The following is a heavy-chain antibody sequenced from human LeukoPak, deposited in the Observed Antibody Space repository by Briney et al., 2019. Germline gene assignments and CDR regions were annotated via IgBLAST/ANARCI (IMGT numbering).Heavy chain of an antibody. CDR3: ARVGSDRDAFDI. V-gene: IGHV4-30-4*01. D-gene: IGHD6-25*01. J-gene: IGHJ3*02. Sequence: SETLSLTCTVSGGSISSGDYYWSWIRQPPGKGLEWIGYIYYSGSTYYNPSLKSRVTISVDTSKNQCSLKLSAVTAADTAVYYCARVGSDRDAFDIWGQGTMVTVSS. CDR2: IYYSGST. CDR1: GGSISSGDYY.